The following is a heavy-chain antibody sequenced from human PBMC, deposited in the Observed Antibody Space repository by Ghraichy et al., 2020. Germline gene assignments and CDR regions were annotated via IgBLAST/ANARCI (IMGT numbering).Heavy chain of an antibody. V-gene: IGHV3-23*01. J-gene: IGHJ4*02. CDR1: GFTFSSYA. CDR3: AKDVAAAGIPDY. D-gene: IGHD6-13*01. CDR2: ISGSGGST. Sequence: GSLNISCAASGFTFSSYAMSWVRQAPGKGLEWVSAISGSGGSTYYADSVKGRFTISRDNSKNTLYLQMNSLRAEDTAVYYCAKDVAAAGIPDYWGQGTLVTVSS.